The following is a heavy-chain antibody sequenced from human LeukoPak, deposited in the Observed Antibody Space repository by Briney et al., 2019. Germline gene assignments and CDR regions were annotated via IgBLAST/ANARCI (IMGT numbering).Heavy chain of an antibody. CDR1: GYSFTSDG. V-gene: IGHV1-18*01. J-gene: IGHJ4*02. Sequence: SVKVSCNVPGYSFTSDGISWVRQPPGQGLEWMGWISAYNGNTNYAQKLQGRDTMTTDTSTSTAYIELRSLRSDDTAVYYCARDRHLAAAGLETLFDYWGQGTLVTVSS. D-gene: IGHD6-13*01. CDR2: ISAYNGNT. CDR3: ARDRHLAAAGLETLFDY.